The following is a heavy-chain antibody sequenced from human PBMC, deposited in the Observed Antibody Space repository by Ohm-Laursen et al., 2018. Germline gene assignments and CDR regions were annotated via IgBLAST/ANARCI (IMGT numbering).Heavy chain of an antibody. CDR3: ARVRTGKLDY. V-gene: IGHV3-23*01. Sequence: SLRLSCSASGFTFSGYGMSWVRQAPGQGLEWVSDITVSGNTYYADSVKGRFSISRDNSKNTLSLQMNSLRAEDTAVYYCARVRTGKLDYWGQGTLVTVSS. D-gene: IGHD3/OR15-3a*01. J-gene: IGHJ4*02. CDR2: ITVSGNT. CDR1: GFTFSGYG.